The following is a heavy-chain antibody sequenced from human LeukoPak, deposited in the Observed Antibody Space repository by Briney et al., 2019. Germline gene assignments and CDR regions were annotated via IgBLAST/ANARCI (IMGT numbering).Heavy chain of an antibody. D-gene: IGHD6-19*01. CDR3: APEQWLVFQVDYFDY. V-gene: IGHV3-23*01. J-gene: IGHJ4*02. CDR2: LSGGGDTT. CDR1: GLTFSTYG. Sequence: GGSLRLSCVASGLTFSTYGTSWVRQAPGKGLEWVSGLSGGGDTTYYADSVKGRFTISRDNSKNTLYLQMNSLRAEDTAVYYCAPEQWLVFQVDYFDYWGQGTLVTVSS.